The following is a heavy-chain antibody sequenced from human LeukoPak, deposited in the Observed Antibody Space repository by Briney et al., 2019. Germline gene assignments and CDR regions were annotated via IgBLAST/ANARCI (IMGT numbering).Heavy chain of an antibody. CDR3: ARTPGPAVAGGAFDI. Sequence: SETLSLTCAVYGGSFSGYYWSWIRQPPGKGLEWIGEINHSGSTNYNPSLKSRVTTSVDTSKNQLSLKLSSVTAADTAVYYCARTPGPAVAGGAFDIWGQGTMVTVSS. CDR2: INHSGST. CDR1: GGSFSGYY. D-gene: IGHD4-23*01. J-gene: IGHJ3*02. V-gene: IGHV4-34*01.